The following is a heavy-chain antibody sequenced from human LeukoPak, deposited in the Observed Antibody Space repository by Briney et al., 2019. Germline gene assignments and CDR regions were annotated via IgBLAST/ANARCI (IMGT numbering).Heavy chain of an antibody. D-gene: IGHD2-15*01. J-gene: IGHJ6*02. CDR2: ISYDGSNK. CDR1: GFTFSSYG. CDR3: AEDPGCSGGSCYSGYYGMDV. Sequence: GRSLRLSCAASGFTFSSYGMHWVRQAPGKGLEWVAVISYDGSNKYYADSVKGRFTISRDNSKNTLYLQMNSLRAEDTAVYYCAEDPGCSGGSCYSGYYGMDVWGQGTTVTVSS. V-gene: IGHV3-30*18.